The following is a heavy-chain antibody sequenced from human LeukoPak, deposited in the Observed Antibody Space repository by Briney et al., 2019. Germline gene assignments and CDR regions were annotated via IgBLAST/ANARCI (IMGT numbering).Heavy chain of an antibody. J-gene: IGHJ6*03. CDR2: ISSSGSTI. Sequence: GGSLRLSCAASGFTFSDYYMSWIRQAPGKGLEWVSYISSSGSTIYYADSVKGRFTISRDNAKNSLYLQMNSLRAEDTAVYYCARSLASGSYYDPRRSSYYYYMDVWGKGTTVTVSS. D-gene: IGHD1-26*01. V-gene: IGHV3-11*04. CDR3: ARSLASGSYYDPRRSSYYYYMDV. CDR1: GFTFSDYY.